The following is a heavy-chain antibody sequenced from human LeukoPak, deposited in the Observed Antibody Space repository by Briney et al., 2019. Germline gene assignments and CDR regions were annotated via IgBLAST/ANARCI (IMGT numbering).Heavy chain of an antibody. D-gene: IGHD6-6*01. J-gene: IGHJ5*02. CDR2: IIPIFGTA. CDR1: GGTFSSYA. Sequence: ASVKVSCKASGGTFSSYAISWVRQAPGQGLEWMGGIIPIFGTANYAQKFQGRVTLTADESTSTAYMELSSLRSEDTAVYYCARGSIAAPNWFDPWGQGTLVTVSS. V-gene: IGHV1-69*13. CDR3: ARGSIAAPNWFDP.